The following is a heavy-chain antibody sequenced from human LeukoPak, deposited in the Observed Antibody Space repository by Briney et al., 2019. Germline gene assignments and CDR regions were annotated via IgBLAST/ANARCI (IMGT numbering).Heavy chain of an antibody. CDR1: GYRFTNYW. V-gene: IGHV5-51*01. CDR3: ARLHGNYALDY. D-gene: IGHD4-17*01. J-gene: IGHJ4*02. CDR2: INAGDSGT. Sequence: GESLKISCQVSGYRFTNYWIAWVRQMPGRGLEWMGIINAGDSGTKYSPPFQGQVIISVDKSISTAHLQWSSLKASDTAMYYCARLHGNYALDYWGQGTLVTVSS.